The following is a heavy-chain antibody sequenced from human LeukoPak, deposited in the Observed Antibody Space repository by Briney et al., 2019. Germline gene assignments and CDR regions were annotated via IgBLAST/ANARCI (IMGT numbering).Heavy chain of an antibody. Sequence: SVKVSCKASGGTFSSYAISWVRQAPGQGLEWMGGIIPIFGTANYAQKFQGRVTITTDESTSTAYMELSSLRSEDTAVYYCASCPLEYSRSSGHSVYYWGQGTLVTVSS. V-gene: IGHV1-69*05. D-gene: IGHD6-6*01. CDR2: IIPIFGTA. J-gene: IGHJ4*02. CDR3: ASCPLEYSRSSGHSVYY. CDR1: GGTFSSYA.